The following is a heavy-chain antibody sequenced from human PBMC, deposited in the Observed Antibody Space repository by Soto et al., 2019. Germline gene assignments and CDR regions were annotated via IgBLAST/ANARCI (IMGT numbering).Heavy chain of an antibody. Sequence: PSETLSLTCTVSGGSISGYYWSWIRQPPGKGLEWIGYIYNSGSTNYNPSLKSRVTISVDTSKNQFSLNLSSVTAADTAVYYCVRSAYGLXDYWGQGTXVTV. CDR2: IYNSGST. CDR3: VRSAYGLXDY. CDR1: GGSISGYY. J-gene: IGHJ4*02. V-gene: IGHV4-59*01. D-gene: IGHD5-12*01.